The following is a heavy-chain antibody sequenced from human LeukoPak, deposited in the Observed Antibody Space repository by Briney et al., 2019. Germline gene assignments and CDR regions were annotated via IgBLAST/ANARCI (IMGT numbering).Heavy chain of an antibody. V-gene: IGHV1-2*02. D-gene: IGHD6-13*01. CDR1: GYTFTVYY. CDR3: ARERIAAAGKTRNWFDP. Sequence: ASVTVSFTASGYTFTVYYMHWVRQAPGQGLEWMGWINPNSGGTNYAQKFHGRVTITRDTSISTAYMELSRRRCDDTAVYYCARERIAAAGKTRNWFDPWGQGTLVTVSS. J-gene: IGHJ5*02. CDR2: INPNSGGT.